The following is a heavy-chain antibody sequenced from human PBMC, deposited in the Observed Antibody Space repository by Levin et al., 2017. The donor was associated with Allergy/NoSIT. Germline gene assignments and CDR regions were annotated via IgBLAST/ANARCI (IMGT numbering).Heavy chain of an antibody. D-gene: IGHD4-17*01. J-gene: IGHJ4*02. CDR3: ARVATMTASESY. V-gene: IGHV1-2*06. Sequence: ASVKVSCKTSGYTFTNYYIHWVRQAPGQGLDWVGRINPSTGGTNYAQNFQGRVTMTRDTSITTAYMELSRLRSDDTAVYYCARVATMTASESYWGQGTLVTVSS. CDR2: INPSTGGT. CDR1: GYTFTNYY.